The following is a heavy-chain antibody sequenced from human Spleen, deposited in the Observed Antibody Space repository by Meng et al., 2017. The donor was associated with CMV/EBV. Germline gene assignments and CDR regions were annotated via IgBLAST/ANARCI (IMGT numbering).Heavy chain of an antibody. CDR2: IGTAGDT. D-gene: IGHD5-18*01. V-gene: IGHV3-13*03. CDR3: AKDMEGYSYGDGDYYYYGMDV. Sequence: GEALKISCAACGFTFSSCDMHWVRQATGKGLEWVSAIGTAGDTYYPGSVKGQFTISRENAKNSLYLQMNSLRAEDTALYYCAKDMEGYSYGDGDYYYYGMDVWGQGTTVTVSS. J-gene: IGHJ6*02. CDR1: GFTFSSCD.